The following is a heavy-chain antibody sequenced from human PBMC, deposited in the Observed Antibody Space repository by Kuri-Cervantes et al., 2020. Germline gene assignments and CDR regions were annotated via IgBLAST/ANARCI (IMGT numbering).Heavy chain of an antibody. V-gene: IGHV4-59*04. J-gene: IGHJ4*02. CDR2: IYYRGST. D-gene: IGHD3-22*01. CDR3: VSSPGYYFYDF. Sequence: SETLSLTCTVSGGSISSYYWSWIRQPPGKGREWIGTIYYRGSTSYNPSLKSRVTISIDTSKNQFSLKLSSVTAADTAVYYCVSSPGYYFYDFWGQGTLVTVSS. CDR1: GGSISSYY.